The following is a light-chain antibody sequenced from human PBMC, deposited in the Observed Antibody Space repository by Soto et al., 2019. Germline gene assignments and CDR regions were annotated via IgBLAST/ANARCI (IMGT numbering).Light chain of an antibody. CDR2: KAS. Sequence: DIQMTQSPSTLSGSVGDRVTITCRASQTISSWLAWYQQKPGKAPKLLIYKASTLKSGVQSRFSGSGSGTEFTLTSSSLQPDDFATYYCQHYNSYSEAFGQGTKVELK. CDR1: QTISSW. V-gene: IGKV1-5*03. CDR3: QHYNSYSEA. J-gene: IGKJ1*01.